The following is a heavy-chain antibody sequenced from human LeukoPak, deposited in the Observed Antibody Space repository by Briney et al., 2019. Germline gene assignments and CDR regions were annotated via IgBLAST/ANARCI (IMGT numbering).Heavy chain of an antibody. CDR3: ARGQEPNVLLWFGELSYGMDV. CDR1: GYTFTSYA. Sequence: ASVKVSCKASGYTFTSYARHWVRQAPGQRLEWMGWINAGNGNTKYSQKFQGRVTITRDTSASTAYMELSSLRSEDTAVYYCARGQEPNVLLWFGELSYGMDVWGQGTTVTVSS. D-gene: IGHD3-10*01. V-gene: IGHV1-3*01. CDR2: INAGNGNT. J-gene: IGHJ6*02.